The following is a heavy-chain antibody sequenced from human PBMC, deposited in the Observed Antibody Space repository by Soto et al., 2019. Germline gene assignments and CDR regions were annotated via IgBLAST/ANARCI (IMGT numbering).Heavy chain of an antibody. V-gene: IGHV4-30-4*01. Sequence: PSEPLSLPCSVSGDSISTVDYFWAWIRQPPGQALEYIGYIYKSTTTYYNPSFESRVAISLDTSKSQFSLNVTSVTAADTAVYFCARGRYCLTGRCFPNWFDSWGQGTLVTVSS. D-gene: IGHD2-15*01. CDR3: ARGRYCLTGRCFPNWFDS. CDR2: IYKSTTT. CDR1: GDSISTVDYF. J-gene: IGHJ5*01.